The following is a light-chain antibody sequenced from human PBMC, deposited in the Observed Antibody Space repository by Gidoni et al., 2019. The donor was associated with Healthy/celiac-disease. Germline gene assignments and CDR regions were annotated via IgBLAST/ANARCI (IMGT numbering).Light chain of an antibody. CDR1: QSVLYSSNNKNY. CDR3: QQYYSTLALT. J-gene: IGKJ4*01. V-gene: IGKV4-1*01. Sequence: DIVMTQSPDSLAVSLCERATINCKSSQSVLYSSNNKNYLAWYQQKPGQPPKLLIYWASTRESGVPDRFRGSGSGTDFTLTISSLQAEDVAVYYCQQYYSTLALTFGGGTKVEIK. CDR2: WAS.